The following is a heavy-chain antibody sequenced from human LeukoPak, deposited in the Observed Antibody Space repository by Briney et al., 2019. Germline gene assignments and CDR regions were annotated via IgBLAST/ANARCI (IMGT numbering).Heavy chain of an antibody. Sequence: GGSLRLSCAASGFTFSSSAMSWVRQVPGKGLEWVSAISGSGGSTYYADSVKGRFTISRDNSKNTLYLQMNSLRVEDTATYYCAKDERGSGSYGHFDYWGQGTLVTVSS. CDR1: GFTFSSSA. J-gene: IGHJ4*02. CDR3: AKDERGSGSYGHFDY. V-gene: IGHV3-23*01. D-gene: IGHD1-26*01. CDR2: ISGSGGST.